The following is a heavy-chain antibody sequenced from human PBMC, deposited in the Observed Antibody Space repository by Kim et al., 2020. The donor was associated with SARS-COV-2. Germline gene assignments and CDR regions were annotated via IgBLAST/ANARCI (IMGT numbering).Heavy chain of an antibody. CDR1: GYTFTGYY. V-gene: IGHV1-2*06. CDR3: VCGYYRDTPPSTFDI. J-gene: IGHJ3*02. D-gene: IGHD3-22*01. Sequence: ASVKVSCKASGYTFTGYYMHRVRQAPGQGLEWMGRINPNSGGTNYAQKFQGRVSMTRDTSMSTAYMELSRLRSDDTAVYHCVCGYYRDTPPSTFDIWGQGTTVTDSS. CDR2: INPNSGGT.